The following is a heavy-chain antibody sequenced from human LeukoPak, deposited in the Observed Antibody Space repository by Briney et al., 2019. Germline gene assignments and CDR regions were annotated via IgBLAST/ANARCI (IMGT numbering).Heavy chain of an antibody. J-gene: IGHJ5*02. CDR1: GGSTSSYY. Sequence: SETLSLTCTVSGGSTSSYYWSWIRQPPGKGLEWIGYIYYSGNTNYNPSLKSRVTISVDTSKNQFSLNLTSMTAADTAVYYCARLSSSRTRVFNPWGQGTLVTVSS. V-gene: IGHV4-59*08. D-gene: IGHD6-13*01. CDR2: IYYSGNT. CDR3: ARLSSSRTRVFNP.